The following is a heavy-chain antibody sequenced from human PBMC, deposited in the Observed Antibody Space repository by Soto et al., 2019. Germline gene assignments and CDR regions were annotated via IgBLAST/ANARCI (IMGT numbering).Heavy chain of an antibody. CDR3: ARDQRGWFGVFDY. Sequence: SETLSLTCTVSGGSISSYYWSWIRQPPGKGLEWIGYIYYSGSTNSNPSLKSRVTISVDTSKNQFSLRLTSVTAADTAVYYCARDQRGWFGVFDYWGQGTLVTVSS. J-gene: IGHJ4*02. D-gene: IGHD3-10*01. V-gene: IGHV4-59*01. CDR2: IYYSGST. CDR1: GGSISSYY.